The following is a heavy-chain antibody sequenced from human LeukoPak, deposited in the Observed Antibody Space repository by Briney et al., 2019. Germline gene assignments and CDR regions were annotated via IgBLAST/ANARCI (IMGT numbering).Heavy chain of an antibody. V-gene: IGHV3-9*01. D-gene: IGHD3-22*01. CDR1: GFTFSSFA. Sequence: GGSLRLSCADSGFTFSSFAMSWVRQAPGKGLEWVSGISWNSGSIGYADSVKGRFTISRDNAKNSLYLQMNSLRAEDTALYYCAKDMNYYDSSGCFDPWGQGTLVTVSS. J-gene: IGHJ5*02. CDR3: AKDMNYYDSSGCFDP. CDR2: ISWNSGSI.